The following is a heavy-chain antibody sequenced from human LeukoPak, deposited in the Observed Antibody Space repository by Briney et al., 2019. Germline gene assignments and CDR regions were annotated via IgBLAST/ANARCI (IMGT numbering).Heavy chain of an antibody. D-gene: IGHD2-8*01. CDR2: IGGTAGNT. Sequence: GGSLRLSCAASGRTFTEHYMHWIRQAPGKGLEWVSFIGGTAGNTYYADSAKGRFTISRDNAKNSLYLQMNCLRAEDTAVYYCAREWSAFDIWGQGTMVTVSS. V-gene: IGHV3-11*04. CDR1: GRTFTEHY. CDR3: AREWSAFDI. J-gene: IGHJ3*02.